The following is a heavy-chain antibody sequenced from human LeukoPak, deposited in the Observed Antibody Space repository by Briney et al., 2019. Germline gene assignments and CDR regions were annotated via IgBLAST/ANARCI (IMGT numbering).Heavy chain of an antibody. J-gene: IGHJ5*02. Sequence: ASVKVSCKASGYTFTSYAMNWVRQAPGQGLEWMGWINTNTGNPTYAQGFTGRFVFSLDTSVSTAYLQISSLKAEDTAVYYCARSMIVVVITTNNWFDPWGQGTLVTVSS. CDR1: GYTFTSYA. CDR2: INTNTGNP. CDR3: ARSMIVVVITTNNWFDP. V-gene: IGHV7-4-1*02. D-gene: IGHD3-22*01.